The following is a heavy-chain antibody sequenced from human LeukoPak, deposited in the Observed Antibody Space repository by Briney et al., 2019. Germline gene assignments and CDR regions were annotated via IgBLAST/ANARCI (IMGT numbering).Heavy chain of an antibody. Sequence: PGGSLRLSCAASGFTVSSNYMSWVRQAPGKGLGWGSVIYSGGSTYYADSVKGRFTISRDNSKNTLYLQMNSLRAEDTAVYYCAREGAVAGTSLDYWGQGTLVTVSS. CDR1: GFTVSSNY. V-gene: IGHV3-66*01. CDR3: AREGAVAGTSLDY. CDR2: IYSGGST. D-gene: IGHD6-19*01. J-gene: IGHJ4*02.